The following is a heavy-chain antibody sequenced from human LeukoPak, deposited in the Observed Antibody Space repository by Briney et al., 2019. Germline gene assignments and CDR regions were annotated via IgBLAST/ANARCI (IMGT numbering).Heavy chain of an antibody. Sequence: SQTLSLTCTVSGGSISSGSYDWYWIRQPAGKGLEWIGHIYTSGTSNYNPSLRSRVTISVDTSKNQFSLKLTSVTAADTAVYYCTKGRGIWGQGTLVTVSS. CDR2: IYTSGTS. CDR1: GGSISSGSYD. D-gene: IGHD3-10*01. J-gene: IGHJ4*02. CDR3: TKGRGI. V-gene: IGHV4-61*09.